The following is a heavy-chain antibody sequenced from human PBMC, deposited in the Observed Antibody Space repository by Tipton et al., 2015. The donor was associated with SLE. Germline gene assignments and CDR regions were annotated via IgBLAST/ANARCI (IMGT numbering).Heavy chain of an antibody. CDR1: GYSFSNYE. CDR3: ARQTSWYFDL. CDR2: MSPYSANT. Sequence: QSGPEVKRPGASVKVSCKASGYSFSNYEINWVRQATGQGLEWMGWMSPYSANTGYAQKFQGRVTMTRDTSISTAYMELSSLRSEDTAMYYCARQTSWYFDLWGRGTLVTVSS. V-gene: IGHV1-8*01. J-gene: IGHJ2*01.